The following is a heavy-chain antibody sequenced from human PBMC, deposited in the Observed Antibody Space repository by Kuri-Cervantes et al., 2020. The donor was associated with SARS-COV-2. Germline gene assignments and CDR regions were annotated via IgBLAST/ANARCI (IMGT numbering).Heavy chain of an antibody. CDR2: IRYDGSNK. CDR1: GFTFSSYA. J-gene: IGHJ4*02. CDR3: ASSSGWYMAGTDY. Sequence: GESLKISCAASGFTFSSYAMSWVRQAPGKGLEWVAFIRYDGSNKYYADSVKGRFTISKHNSKNTLYLQMNSLRAEDTAVYYCASSSGWYMAGTDYWGQGTLVTVSS. D-gene: IGHD6-19*01. V-gene: IGHV3-30*02.